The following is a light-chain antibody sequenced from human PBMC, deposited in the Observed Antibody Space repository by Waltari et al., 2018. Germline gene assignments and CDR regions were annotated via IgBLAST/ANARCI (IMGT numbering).Light chain of an antibody. J-gene: IGKJ4*01. CDR1: QSISVV. CDR3: LQRYSWHFT. Sequence: IVLTQSPVTLSLSPGERATFSCRASQSISVVVAWFQQKTGQAPRLLINDASERATGIPARFSGSGSGTDFTLTISTLEPEDFAIYYCLQRYSWHFTFGGGTRVEI. V-gene: IGKV3-11*01. CDR2: DAS.